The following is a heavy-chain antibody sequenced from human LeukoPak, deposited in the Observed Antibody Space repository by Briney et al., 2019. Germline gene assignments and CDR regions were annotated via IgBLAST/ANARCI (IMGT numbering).Heavy chain of an antibody. CDR3: ARVRYNNALDY. V-gene: IGHV3-74*03. CDR2: IKTDGSSI. J-gene: IGHJ4*02. Sequence: GGSLRLSCTASGFTFSSYWMHWVRQAPGKGLVWVSHIKTDGSSITYADSVKGRFTTSRDNAKNTLYLQMNSLRAEDTAVYYCARVRYNNALDYWGQGTLVTASS. D-gene: IGHD1-14*01. CDR1: GFTFSSYW.